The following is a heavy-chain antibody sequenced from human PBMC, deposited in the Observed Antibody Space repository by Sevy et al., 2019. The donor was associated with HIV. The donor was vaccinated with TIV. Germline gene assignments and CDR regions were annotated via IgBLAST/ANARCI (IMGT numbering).Heavy chain of an antibody. Sequence: SETLSLTCTVSGGSISSGTYYWSWIRQPAGKGLEWIGRIYTSGSTNYNPFLKSRVTISVDTSKNQFSLKLSSVTAADTAVYYCARGGSSGWYGELDYWGQGTLVTVSS. CDR2: IYTSGST. CDR3: ARGGSSGWYGELDY. V-gene: IGHV4-61*02. J-gene: IGHJ4*02. D-gene: IGHD6-19*01. CDR1: GGSISSGTYY.